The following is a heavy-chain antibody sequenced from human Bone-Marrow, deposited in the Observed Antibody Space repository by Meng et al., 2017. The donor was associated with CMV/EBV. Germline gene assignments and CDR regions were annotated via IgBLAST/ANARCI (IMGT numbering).Heavy chain of an antibody. Sequence: SCAASGFTVGRNYMSWVRQAPGKGLEWVSVIYSGGSTYYADSMKGRFTISRDNSKNTLYLQMNSLRAEDTAVYYCAGGVATIGPFNYWGQGTLVTVSS. CDR1: GFTVGRNY. J-gene: IGHJ4*02. V-gene: IGHV3-53*01. CDR3: AGGVATIGPFNY. D-gene: IGHD5-12*01. CDR2: IYSGGST.